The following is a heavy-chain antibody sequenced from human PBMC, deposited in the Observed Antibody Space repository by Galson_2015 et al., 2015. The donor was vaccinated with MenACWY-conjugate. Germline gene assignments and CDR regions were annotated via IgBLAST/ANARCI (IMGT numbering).Heavy chain of an antibody. D-gene: IGHD5-18*01. CDR2: ISKSGSPI. CDR3: ARVGTWIHQYSYYMDV. Sequence: SLRLSCAASGFTFTGYEFNWVRQAPGKGLEWLSYISKSGSPIYYANSVKGRFTISRDNIKKSLFLEMNSLRAGDTGVYYCARVGTWIHQYSYYMDVWGKETTVTVSS. J-gene: IGHJ6*03. V-gene: IGHV3-48*03. CDR1: GFTFTGYE.